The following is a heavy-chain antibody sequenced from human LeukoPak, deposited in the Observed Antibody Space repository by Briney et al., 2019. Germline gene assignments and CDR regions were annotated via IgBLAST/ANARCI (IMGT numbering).Heavy chain of an antibody. V-gene: IGHV3-15*01. CDR2: IKSKADGGTT. CDR3: TTEYEGSGSAFDI. CDR1: GFTFINAW. J-gene: IGHJ3*02. Sequence: GESLKISCAASGFTFINAWMSWVRQAPGKGLEWVGRIKSKADGGTTDYAAVVKGRFTISRDNSKNTLQMNSLKTEDTAVYYCTTEYEGSGSAFDIWGQGTMVTVSS. D-gene: IGHD1-26*01.